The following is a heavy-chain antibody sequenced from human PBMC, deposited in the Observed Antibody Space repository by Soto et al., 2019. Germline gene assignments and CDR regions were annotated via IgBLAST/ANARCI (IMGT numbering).Heavy chain of an antibody. J-gene: IGHJ5*01. CDR1: GLTFSDAW. Sequence: PGGSLRLSCAVTGLTFSDAWMGWVRQAPGKGLEWVGRIKSSGSGGTTDYAAPVKGRFIISRDDSRNTVYLQMNNLETEDTAVYYCSWSGYNWFASWGQGTLVTVSS. V-gene: IGHV3-15*01. CDR3: SWSGYNWFAS. D-gene: IGHD3-3*01. CDR2: IKSSGSGGTT.